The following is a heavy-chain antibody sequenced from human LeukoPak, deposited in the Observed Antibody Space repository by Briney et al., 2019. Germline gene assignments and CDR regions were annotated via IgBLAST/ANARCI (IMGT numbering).Heavy chain of an antibody. CDR3: AKTGRGYSYGYVYYFDY. V-gene: IGHV3-23*01. Sequence: GGSLRLSCAASGFTFSSYAMSWVRQAPGKGLEWVSAISGSGGSTYYADSVKGRFTISRDNSKNTLYLQMNSLRAEGTAVYYCAKTGRGYSYGYVYYFDYWGQGTLVTVSS. CDR2: ISGSGGST. D-gene: IGHD5-18*01. CDR1: GFTFSSYA. J-gene: IGHJ4*02.